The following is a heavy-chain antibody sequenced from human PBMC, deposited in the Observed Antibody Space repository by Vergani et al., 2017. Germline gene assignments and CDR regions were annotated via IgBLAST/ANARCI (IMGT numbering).Heavy chain of an antibody. J-gene: IGHJ4*02. Sequence: QVQLQESGPGLVKPSETLSLTCTVSGGSINEYYWTWIRQASGKGLEWIAYMWYTDSAAYNPSLQSRVAMSLDTSKNQFSLKVYPVTTADTAIYYCARGHYDFKDWSQGTLVTVSS. V-gene: IGHV4-59*01. CDR2: MWYTDSA. CDR3: ARGHYDFKD. D-gene: IGHD3-3*01. CDR1: GGSINEYY.